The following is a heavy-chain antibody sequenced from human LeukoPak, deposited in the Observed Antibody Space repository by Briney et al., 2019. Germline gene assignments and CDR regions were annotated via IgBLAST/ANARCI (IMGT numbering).Heavy chain of an antibody. Sequence: PGGSLRLSCTASGFTFSSYVMHWVRQAPGKGLEWVAVISYDGSKKYYADSVKGRFTISRDNSKNTLYLQMNSLRAEDTAVYYCAEEVSSSWSHWGQGTLVTVSS. D-gene: IGHD6-13*01. CDR3: AEEVSSSWSH. V-gene: IGHV3-30*04. J-gene: IGHJ4*02. CDR2: ISYDGSKK. CDR1: GFTFSSYV.